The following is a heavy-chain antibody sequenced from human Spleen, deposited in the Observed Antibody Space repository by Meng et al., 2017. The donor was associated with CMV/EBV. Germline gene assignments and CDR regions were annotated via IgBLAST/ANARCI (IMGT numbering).Heavy chain of an antibody. CDR3: ARGVGYYGSETFDYFDY. D-gene: IGHD3-10*01. V-gene: IGHV4-34*01. Sequence: ACLFRPSVPLFLTSAVSGGSLSGYYWSRTRQPPGKGLELIGEINHIGSTNYNPSLKSRVTISVDTSKNQFSLKLSSVTAADTAVYYCARGVGYYGSETFDYFDYWGQGALVTVSS. CDR2: INHIGST. CDR1: GGSLSGYY. J-gene: IGHJ4*02.